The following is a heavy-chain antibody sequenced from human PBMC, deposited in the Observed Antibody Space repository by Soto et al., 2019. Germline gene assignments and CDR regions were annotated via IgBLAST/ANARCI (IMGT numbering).Heavy chain of an antibody. CDR2: IYYSGST. Sequence: SETLSLTCTVSGGSISSSSYYWGWIRQPPGKGLEWIGSIYYSGSTYYNPSLKSRVTISVDTSKNQFSLKLSSVTAADTAVYYCARRRIAVAGTFYYYGMDVWGQGTTVTVSS. CDR1: GGSISSSSYY. V-gene: IGHV4-39*01. D-gene: IGHD6-19*01. CDR3: ARRRIAVAGTFYYYGMDV. J-gene: IGHJ6*02.